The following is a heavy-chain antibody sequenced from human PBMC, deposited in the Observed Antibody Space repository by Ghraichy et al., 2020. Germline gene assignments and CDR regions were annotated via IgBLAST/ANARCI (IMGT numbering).Heavy chain of an antibody. CDR1: GFKFSNYG. J-gene: IGHJ4*02. CDR3: ARDRWQIFWNSDSRGYFDF. CDR2: ISGSGAYT. D-gene: IGHD3-3*01. Sequence: GGSLRLSCAASGFKFSNYGMNWIRQAPGKGLEWVSSISGSGAYTYYPDSLKGRFTISRDNSKSTLYLEMNSPRLDDTAVYYCARDRWQIFWNSDSRGYFDFWGQGALVTVSS. V-gene: IGHV3-23*01.